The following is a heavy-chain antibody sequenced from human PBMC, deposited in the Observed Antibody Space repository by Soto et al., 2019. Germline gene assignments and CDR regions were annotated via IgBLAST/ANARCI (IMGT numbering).Heavy chain of an antibody. Sequence: EVQLLESGGGLVQPGGSLRLSCAASGFTFSNYAMSWVRQSPGKGLEWVSGLSGSGGRTYYADSVKGRFTISRDNSKNTLYLQMTSLRAKDTAIYFCAGELLSQSYFYYMDVWGKGTTVTVSS. J-gene: IGHJ6*03. D-gene: IGHD3-10*01. CDR2: LSGSGGRT. CDR1: GFTFSNYA. V-gene: IGHV3-23*01. CDR3: AGELLSQSYFYYMDV.